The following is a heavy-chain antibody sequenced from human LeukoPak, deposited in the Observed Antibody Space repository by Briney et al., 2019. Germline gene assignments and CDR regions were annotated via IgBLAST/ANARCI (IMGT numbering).Heavy chain of an antibody. CDR2: IHYSGST. Sequence: SETLSLTCTVSGGSISSYYWSWIRQSPGKGLEWIGYIHYSGSTDYNPSLKSRVTISVDTSKNQFSLRLSSVTAADTAVYYYARGIGLQYDTSGYYYYAFDMWGQGTMVTVSS. V-gene: IGHV4-59*01. D-gene: IGHD3-22*01. CDR1: GGSISSYY. CDR3: ARGIGLQYDTSGYYYYAFDM. J-gene: IGHJ3*02.